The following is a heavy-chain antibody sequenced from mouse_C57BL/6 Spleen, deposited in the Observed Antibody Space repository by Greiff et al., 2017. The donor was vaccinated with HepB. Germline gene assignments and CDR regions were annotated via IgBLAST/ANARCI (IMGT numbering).Heavy chain of an antibody. V-gene: IGHV1-52*01. CDR3: ARVKGYYGSSPYWYFDV. CDR2: IDPSDSET. J-gene: IGHJ1*03. Sequence: QVQLQQPGAELVRPGSSVKLSCKASGYTFTSYWMHWVKQRPIQGLEWIGNIDPSDSETHYNQKFKDKATLTVDKSSSTAYMQLSSLTSEDSAVYYCARVKGYYGSSPYWYFDVWGTGTTVTVSS. D-gene: IGHD1-1*01. CDR1: GYTFTSYW.